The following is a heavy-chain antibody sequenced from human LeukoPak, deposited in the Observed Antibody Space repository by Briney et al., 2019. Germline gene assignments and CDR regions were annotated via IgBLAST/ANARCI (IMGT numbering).Heavy chain of an antibody. CDR1: GLTVSGDY. J-gene: IGHJ4*02. V-gene: IGHV3-53*01. CDR3: ARGAIDG. Sequence: GGSLRLSCATSGLTVSGDYMSWVRQAPGKGLEWVSLIYNNGNTHYADSVKGRFTISRDNSRNTLYLQMNSLRAEDTAVYYCARGAIDGWGQGTLVTVPS. D-gene: IGHD3-22*01. CDR2: IYNNGNT.